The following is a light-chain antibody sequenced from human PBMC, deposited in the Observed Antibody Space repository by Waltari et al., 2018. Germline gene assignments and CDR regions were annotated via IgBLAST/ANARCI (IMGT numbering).Light chain of an antibody. CDR3: QQYGSYPLT. CDR1: QSVWNTY. CDR2: AAS. Sequence: ENVLTQSPGTLSLSPGDRATLSCRASQSVWNTYLAWYQQRPGQGPRFLIYAASSRPTGSPDRFSGSGSGTEFTLTISRLEPEDFAVYYCQQYGSYPLTFGGGTKGEIK. J-gene: IGKJ4*01. V-gene: IGKV3-20*01.